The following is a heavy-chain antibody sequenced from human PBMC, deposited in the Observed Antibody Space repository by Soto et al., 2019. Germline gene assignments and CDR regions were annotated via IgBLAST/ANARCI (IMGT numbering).Heavy chain of an antibody. J-gene: IGHJ4*02. Sequence: EVQMLESGGGLVQPGGSLRLSCTASGFTFSSYAMSWVRQAPGKGLEWVSAISGSGGSTYYADSVKGRFTISRDTSKNTLYMQMNSLRADDTAVYYCAKSPQAYLDTGYSSGWYDYWGQGTLVTVSS. CDR3: AKSPQAYLDTGYSSGWYDY. CDR2: ISGSGGST. D-gene: IGHD6-19*01. CDR1: GFTFSSYA. V-gene: IGHV3-23*01.